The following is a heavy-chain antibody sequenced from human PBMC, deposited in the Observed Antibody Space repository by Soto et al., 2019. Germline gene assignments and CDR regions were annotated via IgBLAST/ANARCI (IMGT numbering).Heavy chain of an antibody. V-gene: IGHV4-31*03. CDR2: IYYSGST. J-gene: IGHJ5*02. Sequence: SETLSLTCTVSGGSISSGVYYWSWIRQHPGKGLEWIGYIYYSGSTYYNPSLKSRVTISVDTSKNQFSLKLSSVTAADTAVYYCARAYITMVRGVTYNWFDPWGQATLVTVSS. D-gene: IGHD3-10*01. CDR3: ARAYITMVRGVTYNWFDP. CDR1: GGSISSGVYY.